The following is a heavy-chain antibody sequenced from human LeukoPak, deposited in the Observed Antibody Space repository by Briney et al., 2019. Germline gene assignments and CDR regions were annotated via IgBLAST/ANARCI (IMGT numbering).Heavy chain of an antibody. CDR3: ARGYCSSTSCYTHWFDP. J-gene: IGHJ5*02. CDR2: ISGSGGST. D-gene: IGHD2-2*02. Sequence: PGGSLRLSCAASGFTFSSYAMSWVRQAPGKGLEWVSAISGSGGSTYYADSVKGRFTISRDNSKNTLYLQMNSLRAEDTALYHCARGYCSSTSCYTHWFDPWGQGTLVTVSS. CDR1: GFTFSSYA. V-gene: IGHV3-23*01.